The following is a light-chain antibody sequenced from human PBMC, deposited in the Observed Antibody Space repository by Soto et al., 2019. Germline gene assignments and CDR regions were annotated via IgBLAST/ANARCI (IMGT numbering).Light chain of an antibody. J-gene: IGKJ4*01. CDR2: GAS. Sequence: EIVLTQSPGTLSLSPGERATLSCRASQTVRSSNLAWYQQKPGQAPRLLIYGASSRAPGIPDRFSASASGADFSLPISGLEPADFAVYYCQQYVSSPPTFGGGTTVEI. CDR3: QQYVSSPPT. CDR1: QTVRSSN. V-gene: IGKV3-20*01.